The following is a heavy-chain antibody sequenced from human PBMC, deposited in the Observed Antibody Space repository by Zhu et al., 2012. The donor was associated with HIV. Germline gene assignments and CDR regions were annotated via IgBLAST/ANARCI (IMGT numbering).Heavy chain of an antibody. V-gene: IGHV4-38-2*01. Sequence: QVQLQESGPGLVKPSETLSLTCAVSGYSISRGYYWGWIRQSPGKGLEWIGSIFHGGTTYYKSSLKSRVTISLDMSKNQFSLKLTSVTAADTAVYYCARLDDISTDYYSPRDGFDIWGQGTMVTVSS. CDR3: ARLDDISTDYYSPRDGFDI. D-gene: IGHD3-9*01. J-gene: IGHJ3*02. CDR2: IFHGGTT. CDR1: GYSISRGYY.